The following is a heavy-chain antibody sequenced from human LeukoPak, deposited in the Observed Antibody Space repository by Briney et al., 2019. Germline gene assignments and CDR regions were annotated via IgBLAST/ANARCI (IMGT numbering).Heavy chain of an antibody. CDR2: IYYSGST. D-gene: IGHD1-26*01. J-gene: IGHJ5*02. CDR1: GGSFSGYY. Sequence: SETLSLTCAVYGGSFSGYYWSWIRQPPGKGLEWIGYIYYSGSTNYNPSLKSRVTISVDTSKNQFSLKLSSVTAADTAVYYCARQWAQGWFDPWGQGTLVTVSS. V-gene: IGHV4-59*08. CDR3: ARQWAQGWFDP.